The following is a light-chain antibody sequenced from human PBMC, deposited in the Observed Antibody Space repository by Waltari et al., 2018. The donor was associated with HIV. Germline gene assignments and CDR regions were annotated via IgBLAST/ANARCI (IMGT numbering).Light chain of an antibody. CDR3: QSYDSSNHWV. Sequence: NFMLTQPHSVSESPGKTVTISCTRSSGSIASHYVQWYQQRPGSSPTTVIYEDNQRPSAVPDRFSGSIDSSSNSASLTISGLKTEDEADYYCQSYDSSNHWVFGGGTKLTVL. CDR2: EDN. J-gene: IGLJ3*02. V-gene: IGLV6-57*01. CDR1: SGSIASHY.